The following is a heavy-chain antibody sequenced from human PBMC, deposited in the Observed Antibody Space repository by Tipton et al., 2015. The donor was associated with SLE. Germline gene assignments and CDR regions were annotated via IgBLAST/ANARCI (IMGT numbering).Heavy chain of an antibody. Sequence: TLSLTCTVSGDYIRSYSWSWIRQPAGKGLEWIGRMYTSGATNYNPSLTSRVSMSVDTSKKQSSLNLSLVTAADTAVYYCASAAYSSSSDGFDVWGQGTMVTVTS. J-gene: IGHJ3*01. CDR3: ASAAYSSSSDGFDV. CDR2: MYTSGAT. V-gene: IGHV4-4*07. CDR1: GDYIRSYS. D-gene: IGHD6-6*01.